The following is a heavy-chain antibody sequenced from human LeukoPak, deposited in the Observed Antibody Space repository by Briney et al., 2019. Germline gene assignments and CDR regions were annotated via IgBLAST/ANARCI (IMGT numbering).Heavy chain of an antibody. V-gene: IGHV3-9*01. Sequence: AGGSLRLSCAASGFTFDDYAMHWVRQAPGKGLEWVSGISWNSGSIDYAASVKGRFTISRDNAKNSLYLQMNSLRVEDTAFYYCAKDNRRHYTSGPNPDSLHWGQGALVTVSS. CDR3: AKDNRRHYTSGPNPDSLH. CDR2: ISWNSGSI. J-gene: IGHJ4*02. D-gene: IGHD6-19*01. CDR1: GFTFDDYA.